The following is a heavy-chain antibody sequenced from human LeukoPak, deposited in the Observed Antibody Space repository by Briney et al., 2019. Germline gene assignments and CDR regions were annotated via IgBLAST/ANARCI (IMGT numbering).Heavy chain of an antibody. J-gene: IGHJ4*02. D-gene: IGHD2-2*01. CDR2: ISYDGSNK. V-gene: IGHV3-30-3*01. CDR3: ARDGLYVVVPAASFDY. Sequence: PGGSLRLSCAASGFTFSSYAMHWVRQAPGKGLEWVAVISYDGSNKYYADSVKGRFTISRDNSKNTLYLQMNSLRAEDTAVYYCARDGLYVVVPAASFDYWGQGTLVTVSS. CDR1: GFTFSSYA.